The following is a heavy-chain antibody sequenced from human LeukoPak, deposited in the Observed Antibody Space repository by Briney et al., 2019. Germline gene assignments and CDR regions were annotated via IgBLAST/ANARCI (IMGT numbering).Heavy chain of an antibody. Sequence: GGSLRLSCAASGFTFSDYYMSWLRQVPGKGLEWGSYISSSGSTIYYADSVKGRFTISRDNAKTSLYLQRNSLRAEDTAVYYCRVLYYYDSSGFRRLLDYWGQGTLVTVSS. CDR3: RVLYYYDSSGFRRLLDY. CDR1: GFTFSDYY. V-gene: IGHV3-11*01. CDR2: ISSSGSTI. J-gene: IGHJ4*02. D-gene: IGHD3-22*01.